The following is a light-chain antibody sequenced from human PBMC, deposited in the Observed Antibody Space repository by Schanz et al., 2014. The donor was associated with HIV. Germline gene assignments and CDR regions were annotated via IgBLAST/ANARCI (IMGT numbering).Light chain of an antibody. CDR2: GAS. CDR1: QYVSNNY. V-gene: IGKV3-20*01. Sequence: DIVLTQSPGTLSLSPGERATLSCRASQYVSNNYLSWHQQKPGQAPRLLIFGASGRATGIPDRFSGSGSGTDFTLTISRLEPEDFAVYYCQHYGNSPPWAFGQGTKVEIK. CDR3: QHYGNSPPWA. J-gene: IGKJ1*01.